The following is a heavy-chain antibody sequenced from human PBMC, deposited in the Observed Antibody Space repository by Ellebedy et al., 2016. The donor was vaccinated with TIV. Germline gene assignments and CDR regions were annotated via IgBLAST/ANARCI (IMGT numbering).Heavy chain of an antibody. J-gene: IGHJ5*01. V-gene: IGHV4-39*01. Sequence: PSETLSLTCTVSGGSISRSSYYWGWFRQPPGKGLEWIGNIYYSGNTDYNPSLKSRVTISVDTSKNQFSLRLRSVTAADTAVYYCARNPPTYNCVDSWGQGTLVTVSS. CDR1: GGSISRSSYY. CDR2: IYYSGNT. CDR3: ARNPPTYNCVDS.